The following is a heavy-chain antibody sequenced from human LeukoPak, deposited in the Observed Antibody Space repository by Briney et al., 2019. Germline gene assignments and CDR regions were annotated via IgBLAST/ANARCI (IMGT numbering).Heavy chain of an antibody. CDR3: ARSYYYGMDV. V-gene: IGHV4-34*01. Sequence: SETLSLTCAVYGGSFSGCYWSWIRQPPGKGLEWIGEINHSGSTNYNPSLKSRVTISVDTSKNQFSLKLSSVTAADTAVYYCARSYYYGMDVWGQGTTVTVPS. CDR1: GGSFSGCY. CDR2: INHSGST. J-gene: IGHJ6*02.